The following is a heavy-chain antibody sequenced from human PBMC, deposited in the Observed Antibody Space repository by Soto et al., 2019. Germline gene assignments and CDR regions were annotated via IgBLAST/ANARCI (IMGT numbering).Heavy chain of an antibody. CDR1: GFSFRYYG. V-gene: IGHV3-30*18. Sequence: QVQLVESGGGVVQPGRSLRLSCAASGFSFRYYGMHWVRQAPGKGLEWVALISYDGSDEYYADSVKGRFTISRDNSNNTPYLQMNSPKSEDTAVYYCAKDRRDYGGNIFDYWGQGTVVTVSS. CDR3: AKDRRDYGGNIFDY. J-gene: IGHJ4*02. CDR2: ISYDGSDE. D-gene: IGHD4-17*01.